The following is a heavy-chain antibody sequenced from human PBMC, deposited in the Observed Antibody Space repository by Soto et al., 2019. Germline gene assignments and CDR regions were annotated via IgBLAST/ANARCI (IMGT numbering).Heavy chain of an antibody. CDR2: MNPNRGNT. CDR1: GYTLTSYV. CDR3: ASSLVPAAIFWAYDAFDI. V-gene: IGHV1-8*01. Sequence: ASVRVSCRASGYTLTSYVTIWVRQANGQGIEWMGWMNPNRGNTGYAQKFQGRVTMTRNTSISTAYMELSSLRSEDTAVYYCASSLVPAAIFWAYDAFDIWGQGTMVTVSS. J-gene: IGHJ3*02. D-gene: IGHD2-2*02.